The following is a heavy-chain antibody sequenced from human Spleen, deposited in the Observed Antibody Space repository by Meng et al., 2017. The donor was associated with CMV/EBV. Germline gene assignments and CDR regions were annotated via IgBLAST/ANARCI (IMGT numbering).Heavy chain of an antibody. J-gene: IGHJ6*02. D-gene: IGHD2-2*02. CDR1: GGTFSSYA. CDR3: ASGLHVVVPASIPAMAYYYTMDV. V-gene: IGHV1-69*05. Sequence: SVKGSCKASGGTFSSYAISWVRQAPGQGLEWMGGIIPIFATANFAQNFQGRVTITTDESTSTALMELSSLRSEDTAVYYCASGLHVVVPASIPAMAYYYTMDVWGQGTTVTVSS. CDR2: IIPIFATA.